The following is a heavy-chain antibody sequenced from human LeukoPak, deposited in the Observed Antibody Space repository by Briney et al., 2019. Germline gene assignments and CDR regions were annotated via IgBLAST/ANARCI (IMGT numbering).Heavy chain of an antibody. CDR2: IIANSGGT. CDR1: GDTFTGYY. D-gene: IGHD3-10*01. CDR3: ARDSITLLRGFDF. J-gene: IGHJ4*02. Sequence: ASVKVSCKSSGDTFTGYYLHWVRQAPGQGLEWMGCIIANSGGTNYAQKFQGRVTMTRDTSISSVHMELSRLRSDDTAVNYCARDSITLLRGFDFWGQGTLVTVSS. V-gene: IGHV1-2*02.